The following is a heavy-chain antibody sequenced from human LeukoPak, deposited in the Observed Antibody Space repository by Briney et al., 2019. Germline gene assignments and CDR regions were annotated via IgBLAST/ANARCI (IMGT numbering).Heavy chain of an antibody. D-gene: IGHD1-26*01. CDR1: GLIFSSYW. Sequence: PGGSLRLSCEASGLIFSSYWMSWVRQAPGKGLEWVANIRKDGSEMYYVDSVEGRFTISRDNAKNSLYLQMNSLRADDTAVYHCARQETSSYNGAFDIWGQGTMVTVSP. V-gene: IGHV3-7*01. J-gene: IGHJ3*02. CDR2: IRKDGSEM. CDR3: ARQETSSYNGAFDI.